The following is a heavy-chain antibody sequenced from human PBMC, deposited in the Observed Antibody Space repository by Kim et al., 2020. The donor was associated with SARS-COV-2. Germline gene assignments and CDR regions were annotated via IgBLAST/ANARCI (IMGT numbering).Heavy chain of an antibody. Sequence: GGSLRLSCAASGFTFSDYYMSWIRQAPGKGLEWVSYISSGSYYTNYADSVKGRFTISRDNAKNSLYLQMNSLRAEDAAVYYCARLALPGYRSGWSRDYWGQGALVTVSS. V-gene: IGHV3-11*03. CDR1: GFTFSDYY. CDR3: ARLALPGYRSGWSRDY. D-gene: IGHD6-19*01. CDR2: ISSGSYYT. J-gene: IGHJ4*02.